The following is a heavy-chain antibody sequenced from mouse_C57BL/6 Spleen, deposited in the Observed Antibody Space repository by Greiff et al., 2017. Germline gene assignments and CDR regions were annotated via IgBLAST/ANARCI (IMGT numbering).Heavy chain of an antibody. J-gene: IGHJ3*01. CDR2: IDPSDSET. Sequence: VKLQQPGAELVRPGSSVKLSCKASGYTFTSYWMHWVKQRPIQGLEWIGNIDPSDSETHYNQKFKDKATLTVDKSSSTAYMQLSSLTSEDSAVYYCARWDYGSSFAYWGQGTLVTVSA. V-gene: IGHV1-52*01. CDR1: GYTFTSYW. D-gene: IGHD1-1*01. CDR3: ARWDYGSSFAY.